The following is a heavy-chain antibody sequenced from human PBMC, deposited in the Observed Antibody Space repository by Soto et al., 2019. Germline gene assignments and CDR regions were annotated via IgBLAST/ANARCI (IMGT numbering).Heavy chain of an antibody. CDR2: IHYTGTS. CDR3: ARDSNDHWGFFDY. Sequence: KTXETLSLTCSVSGGSISSGGYYWSWIRHHPGKGLEWIGYIHYTGTSYYNPSLKSRVTLSVDTSKNQFSLWLTSVTDADTALYYCARDSNDHWGFFDYWGQGLLVTVSS. D-gene: IGHD3-16*01. V-gene: IGHV4-31*03. CDR1: GGSISSGGYY. J-gene: IGHJ4*02.